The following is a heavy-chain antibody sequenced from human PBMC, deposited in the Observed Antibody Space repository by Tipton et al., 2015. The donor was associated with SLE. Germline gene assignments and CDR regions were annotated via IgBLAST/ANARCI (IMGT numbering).Heavy chain of an antibody. J-gene: IGHJ6*02. CDR2: IYDTGST. CDR1: GLTVSSNY. V-gene: IGHV3-53*04. CDR3: AREKIQVYGMAGMDV. Sequence: VQLVQSGGGLVHPGGYLTISCEASGLTVSSNYMSWVRQAPGKGLEWVSLIYDTGSTFYADSVKGRLTISRDNSKNTLYLTMNSLRAEDSAVYYCAREKIQVYGMAGMDVWGQGTTVTVSS. D-gene: IGHD4-17*01.